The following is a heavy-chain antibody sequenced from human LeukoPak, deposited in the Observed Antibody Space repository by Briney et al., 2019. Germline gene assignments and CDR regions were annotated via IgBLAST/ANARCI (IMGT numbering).Heavy chain of an antibody. D-gene: IGHD6-19*01. J-gene: IGHJ4*02. CDR1: GFTFSSYA. CDR2: ISYDGSNK. CDR3: AKGFRQWLVSADVDY. Sequence: PGGSLRLSCAASGFTFSSYAMHWVRQAPGKGLEWVAVISYDGSNKYYADSVKGRFTISRDNSKNTLYLQMNSLRAEDTAVYYCAKGFRQWLVSADVDYWGQGTLVTVSS. V-gene: IGHV3-30*04.